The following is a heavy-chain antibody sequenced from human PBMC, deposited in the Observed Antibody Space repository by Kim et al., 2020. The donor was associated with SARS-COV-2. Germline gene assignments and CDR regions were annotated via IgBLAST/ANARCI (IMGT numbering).Heavy chain of an antibody. CDR2: ISYDGSNK. J-gene: IGHJ4*02. V-gene: IGHV3-30*18. CDR1: GFTFSSYG. D-gene: IGHD3-10*01. Sequence: GGSLRLSCAASGFTFSSYGMHWVRQAPGKGLEWVAVISYDGSNKYYADSVKGRFTISRDNSKNTLYLQMNSLRAEDTAVYYCAKDQSRGPYYFDYWGQGTLVTVSS. CDR3: AKDQSRGPYYFDY.